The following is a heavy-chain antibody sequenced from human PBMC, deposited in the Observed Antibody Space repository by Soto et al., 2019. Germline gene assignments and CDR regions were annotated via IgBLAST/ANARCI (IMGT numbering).Heavy chain of an antibody. V-gene: IGHV4-34*01. CDR2: INHSGST. Sequence: PSETLSLTCAVYGGSFRGYYWSWIRQPPGKGLEWIGEINHSGSTNYNPSLKSRVTISVDTSKNQFSLKLSSVTAADTAVYYCAITEYSSSSHFDYWGQGTLVTVSS. J-gene: IGHJ4*02. CDR1: GGSFRGYY. CDR3: AITEYSSSSHFDY. D-gene: IGHD6-6*01.